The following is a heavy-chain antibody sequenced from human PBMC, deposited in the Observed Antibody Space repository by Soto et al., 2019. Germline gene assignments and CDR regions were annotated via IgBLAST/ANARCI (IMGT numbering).Heavy chain of an antibody. J-gene: IGHJ4*02. CDR1: GFTFSSYA. CDR3: AKGGYTSPFDY. CDR2: IRASGGST. D-gene: IGHD5-12*01. Sequence: LRLSCAASGFTFSSYAMTWVRQAPGKGLEWVSTIRASGGSTYYADSVQGRFTISRDNSKNTLFLHMNSLRAEDTAVYYCAKGGYTSPFDYWGLGTLVTVSS. V-gene: IGHV3-23*01.